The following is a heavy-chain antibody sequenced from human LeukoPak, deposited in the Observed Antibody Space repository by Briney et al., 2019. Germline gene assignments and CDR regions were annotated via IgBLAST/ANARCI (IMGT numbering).Heavy chain of an antibody. J-gene: IGHJ4*02. V-gene: IGHV1-46*01. Sequence: ASVKVSCKASGYTFTSYYMHWVRQAPGQGLEWMGIINPSCGSTSYAQKFQGRVNMTRDTSTSTVYMELSSLRSEDTAVYYCARDWRSAGIDYWGQGTLVTVSS. CDR2: INPSCGST. D-gene: IGHD1-26*01. CDR1: GYTFTSYY. CDR3: ARDWRSAGIDY.